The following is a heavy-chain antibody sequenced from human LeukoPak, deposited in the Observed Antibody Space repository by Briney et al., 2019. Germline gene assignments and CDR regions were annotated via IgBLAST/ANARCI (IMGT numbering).Heavy chain of an antibody. D-gene: IGHD3-10*01. CDR1: GYTFTSYD. CDR3: ARRVTMVRGVNDY. J-gene: IGHJ4*02. Sequence: ASVKVSCKASGYTFTSYDINWVRQATGQGLEWMGWMNPNSGNTGYAQKFQGRVTMTRNTSISTAYMELSSLRSEDTAVYYCARRVTMVRGVNDYWGQGTLVTVSS. V-gene: IGHV1-8*01. CDR2: MNPNSGNT.